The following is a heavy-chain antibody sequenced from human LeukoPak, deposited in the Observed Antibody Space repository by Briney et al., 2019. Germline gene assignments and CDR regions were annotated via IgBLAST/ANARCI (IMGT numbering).Heavy chain of an antibody. Sequence: GGSLRLSCAVSGFTFDDYAMHWVRQAPGKGLEWVSGISWNSGSIGYADSVKGRFTISRDNSKNTLSLQMNSLSREDTAIYYCVRRGGSDGWGAFDIWGQGTVVTVSS. D-gene: IGHD5-24*01. CDR1: GFTFDDYA. CDR3: VRRGGSDGWGAFDI. J-gene: IGHJ3*02. CDR2: ISWNSGSI. V-gene: IGHV3-9*01.